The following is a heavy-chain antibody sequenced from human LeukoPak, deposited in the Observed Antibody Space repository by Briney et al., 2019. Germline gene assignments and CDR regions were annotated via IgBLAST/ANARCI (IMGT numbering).Heavy chain of an antibody. J-gene: IGHJ4*02. Sequence: PSETLSLTCTVSGGSVGSAGYYWSWIRQPPGGGLEWIGEINHSGSTNYNPSLKSRVTISVDTSKNQFSLKLSSVTAADTAVYYCARVIAVAGTLSDYWGQGTLVTVSS. CDR2: INHSGST. CDR3: ARVIAVAGTLSDY. V-gene: IGHV4-61*08. D-gene: IGHD6-19*01. CDR1: GGSVGSAGYY.